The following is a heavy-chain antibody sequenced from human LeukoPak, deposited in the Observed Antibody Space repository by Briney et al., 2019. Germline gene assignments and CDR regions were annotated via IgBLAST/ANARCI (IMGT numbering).Heavy chain of an antibody. D-gene: IGHD3-3*01. CDR2: ISYDGSNK. V-gene: IGHV3-30*04. Sequence: GGSLRLSCAASGFTYTKHAMHWVRQAPGKGLEWVAVISYDGSNKYYADSVKGRFTISRDNSKNTLYLQMNSLRAEDTAVYYCAKDGDFWSGYQYYYMDVWGKGTTVTVSS. J-gene: IGHJ6*03. CDR3: AKDGDFWSGYQYYYMDV. CDR1: GFTYTKHA.